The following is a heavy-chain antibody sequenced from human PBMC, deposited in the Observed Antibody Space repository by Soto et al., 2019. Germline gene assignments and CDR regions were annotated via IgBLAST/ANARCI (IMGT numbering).Heavy chain of an antibody. D-gene: IGHD3-3*01. J-gene: IGHJ3*02. CDR3: VKDGLTSIFGRVCDGVVI. CDR2: ISWNSGIL. CDR1: GFIFNDYP. Sequence: EVQLVESGGDLVQPGRSLRLSCAASGFIFNDYPMHWVRQVPGKGLEWVSGISWNSGILGYADAVRGRFSISRDNAKKSLYLQIIGLRAEDTALFFYVKDGLTSIFGRVCDGVVIWGRGTMVTVSS. V-gene: IGHV3-9*01.